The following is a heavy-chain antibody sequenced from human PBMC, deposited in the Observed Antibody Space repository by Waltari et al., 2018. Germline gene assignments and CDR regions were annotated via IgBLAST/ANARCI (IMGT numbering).Heavy chain of an antibody. CDR1: GGSFSGYY. V-gene: IGHV4-34*01. D-gene: IGHD6-6*01. Sequence: QVQLQQWGAGLLKPSETLSLTCAVYGGSFSGYYWSWIPQPPGKGLEWIGEINHSGSTNYNPSLKSRVTISVDTSKNQFSLKLSSVTAADTAVYYCAREWQLADFDYWGQGTLVTVSS. CDR2: INHSGST. J-gene: IGHJ4*02. CDR3: AREWQLADFDY.